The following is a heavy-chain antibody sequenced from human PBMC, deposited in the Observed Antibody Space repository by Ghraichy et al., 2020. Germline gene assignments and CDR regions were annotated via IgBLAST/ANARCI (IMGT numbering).Heavy chain of an antibody. CDR2: ISDSGST. Sequence: SETLSLTCAVSGVSISSSSWWTWVRQPPGKGLEWIGEISDSGSTKYSPSLKSRVTISLDKSKNQFSLRLTSVTAADTAVDYCARNGGFNQNYWGQGTLVTVSS. CDR3: ARNGGFNQNY. J-gene: IGHJ4*02. V-gene: IGHV4-4*02. D-gene: IGHD4-23*01. CDR1: GVSISSSSW.